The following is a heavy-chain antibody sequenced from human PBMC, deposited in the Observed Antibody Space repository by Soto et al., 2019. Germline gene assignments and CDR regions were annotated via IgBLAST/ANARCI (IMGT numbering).Heavy chain of an antibody. Sequence: EQQLVESGGGLAQPGRSQRLSCVGSGFNFDDYAMHWVRQAAGRGLEWVAGISWNSDYIDYADSVKGRFTISRDNAENSLYLEMSSLRIEDTALHYCAKDKCSSTRCYPGGMDVWGQGTTVTVSS. V-gene: IGHV3-9*01. CDR2: ISWNSDYI. CDR1: GFNFDDYA. J-gene: IGHJ6*02. D-gene: IGHD2-2*01. CDR3: AKDKCSSTRCYPGGMDV.